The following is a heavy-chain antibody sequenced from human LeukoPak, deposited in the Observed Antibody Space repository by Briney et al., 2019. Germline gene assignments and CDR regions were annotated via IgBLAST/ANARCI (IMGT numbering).Heavy chain of an antibody. CDR1: GFTFSSYG. V-gene: IGHV3-30*18. Sequence: GGSLRLSCAASGFTFSSYGMHWVRQAPGKGLEWVAVISYDGSNKYYADSVKGRFTISRDNSKNTLYLQMNSLRAEDTAVYYCAKDEYYSFDNWGQGTLVTVSS. J-gene: IGHJ4*02. CDR3: AKDEYYSFDN. D-gene: IGHD3-10*01. CDR2: ISYDGSNK.